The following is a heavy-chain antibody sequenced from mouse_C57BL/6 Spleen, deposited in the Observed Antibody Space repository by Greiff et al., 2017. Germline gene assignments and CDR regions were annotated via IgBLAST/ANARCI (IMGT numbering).Heavy chain of an antibody. CDR2: ISDGGSYT. CDR3: ARDRGYYGSSYYFDY. D-gene: IGHD1-1*01. Sequence: DVHLVESGGGLVKPGGSLKLSCAASGFTFSSYAMSWVRQTPEKRLEWVATISDGGSYTYYPDNVKGRFTISRDNAKNNLYLQMSHLKSEDTAMYYCARDRGYYGSSYYFDYWGQGTTLTVSS. CDR1: GFTFSSYA. J-gene: IGHJ2*01. V-gene: IGHV5-4*01.